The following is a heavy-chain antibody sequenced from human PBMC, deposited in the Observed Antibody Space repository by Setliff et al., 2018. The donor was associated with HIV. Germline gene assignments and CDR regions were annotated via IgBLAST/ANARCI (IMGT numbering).Heavy chain of an antibody. J-gene: IGHJ4*02. V-gene: IGHV1-2*02. Sequence: ASVKVSCKASGYTFTDYFIHRVRQAPGQGLEWMGWISPHNGDRKIPQRFRVRVTMTRDTSISTVYMELSGLTSDDTAVYCCARQLSNSLDYWGQGTPVTVSS. D-gene: IGHD1-1*01. CDR2: ISPHNGDR. CDR3: ARQLSNSLDY. CDR1: GYTFTDYF.